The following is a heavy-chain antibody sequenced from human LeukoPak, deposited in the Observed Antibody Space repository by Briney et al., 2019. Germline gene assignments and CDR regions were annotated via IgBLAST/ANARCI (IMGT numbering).Heavy chain of an antibody. J-gene: IGHJ6*02. Sequence: GGSLRLSCAASGFTFSSYWMHWVRQAPGKGLVWVSRINSDGSSTSYADSVKGRFTISRDNSKNTLYLQMNSLRAEDTAVYYCAKAKWGSYYYYGMDVWGQGTTVTVSS. D-gene: IGHD7-27*01. CDR3: AKAKWGSYYYYGMDV. CDR2: INSDGSST. CDR1: GFTFSSYW. V-gene: IGHV3-74*01.